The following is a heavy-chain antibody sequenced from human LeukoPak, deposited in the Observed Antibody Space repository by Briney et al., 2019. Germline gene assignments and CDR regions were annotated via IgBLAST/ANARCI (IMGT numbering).Heavy chain of an antibody. D-gene: IGHD3-3*01. Sequence: GGSLRLSCAASGFTFSSYWMSWVRQAPGKGLEWVANIKQDGSEKYYVDSVKGRFTISRDNAKNSLYLQMSSLRAEDTAVYYCARAPPYDFWSGHDAFDIWGQGTMVTVSS. J-gene: IGHJ3*02. CDR2: IKQDGSEK. V-gene: IGHV3-7*01. CDR3: ARAPPYDFWSGHDAFDI. CDR1: GFTFSSYW.